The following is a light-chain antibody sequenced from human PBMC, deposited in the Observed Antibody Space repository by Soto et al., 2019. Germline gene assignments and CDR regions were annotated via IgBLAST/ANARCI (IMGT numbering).Light chain of an antibody. CDR1: TNDIGGYNY. J-gene: IGLJ3*02. CDR3: CSYTVSATLV. V-gene: IGLV2-14*01. Sequence: QSALTQPASVSGSPGQSITISCSGTTNDIGGYNYVSWYQHHPGKVPKVIIYEVHNRPSGVSNRFSGSKSGTTASLTISGLQAEDEADFYCCSYTVSATLVFGGGTKLTVL. CDR2: EVH.